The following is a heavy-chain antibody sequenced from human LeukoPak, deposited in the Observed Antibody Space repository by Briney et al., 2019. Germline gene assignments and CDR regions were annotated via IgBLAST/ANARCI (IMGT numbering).Heavy chain of an antibody. CDR3: ARGVVVVTAILLHFDY. D-gene: IGHD2-21*02. CDR1: GGTFSSYA. V-gene: IGHV1-69*06. Sequence: SVKVSCKASGGTFSSYAISWVRQAPGQGLEWMGGIIPIFGTANYAQKFQGRVTITADKSTSTAYMELSSLRSEDTAVYYCARGVVVVTAILLHFDYWGQGTLVTVSS. J-gene: IGHJ4*02. CDR2: IIPIFGTA.